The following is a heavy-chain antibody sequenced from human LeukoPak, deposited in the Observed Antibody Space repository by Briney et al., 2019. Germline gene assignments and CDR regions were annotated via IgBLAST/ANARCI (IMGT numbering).Heavy chain of an antibody. D-gene: IGHD1-26*01. CDR1: SGSIKSYC. CDR2: IYTTGAT. V-gene: IGHV4-4*07. J-gene: IGHJ4*02. Sequence: PSETLSLTCTVSSGSIKSYCWGWVRQPPGKGLEWIGRIYTTGATQYNPSLKSRVTMSIDTSTNQFSLNLTSMTAADTAVYYCGRQGYNASYYFLDFWSQGTLVAVS. CDR3: GRQGYNASYYFLDF.